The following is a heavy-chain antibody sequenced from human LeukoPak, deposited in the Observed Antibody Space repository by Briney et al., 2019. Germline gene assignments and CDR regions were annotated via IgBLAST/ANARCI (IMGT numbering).Heavy chain of an antibody. J-gene: IGHJ4*02. CDR3: ATSQTTVVTNPFDY. V-gene: IGHV1-2*02. CDR2: INSNSGGT. CDR1: GYTFTGYY. D-gene: IGHD4-23*01. Sequence: ASVKVSCKASGYTFTGYYIHWVRQAPGQGLEWMGWINSNSGGTNYAQKFQGRVTMTRDTSISTAYMELSSLRSEDTAVYYCATSQTTVVTNPFDYWGQGTLVTVSS.